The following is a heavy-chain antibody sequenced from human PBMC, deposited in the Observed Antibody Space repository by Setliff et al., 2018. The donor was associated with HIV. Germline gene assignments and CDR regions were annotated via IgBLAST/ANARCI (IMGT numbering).Heavy chain of an antibody. CDR2: IYHSGSS. Sequence: SETLSLTCAVSGYSISSGYYWGWIRQPPGKGLEWIGSIYHSGSSYYNPSLKSRVTISVDTSKNQFSLKLSSVTAADTAVYYCARQYNRQYGMDVWGQGTTVTVPS. V-gene: IGHV4-38-2*01. D-gene: IGHD1-20*01. CDR3: ARQYNRQYGMDV. J-gene: IGHJ6*02. CDR1: GYSISSGYY.